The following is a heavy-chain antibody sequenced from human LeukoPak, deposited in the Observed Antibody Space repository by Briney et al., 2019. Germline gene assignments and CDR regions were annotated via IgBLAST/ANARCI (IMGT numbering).Heavy chain of an antibody. CDR2: ISYDGSNK. Sequence: GRSLRLSCAASGFTFSSYAMHWVRQAPGKGLEWVAVISYDGSNKYYADSVKGRFTISRDNSKSTLYLQMNSLRAEDTAVYYCAREGRETGIRYFDYWGQGTLVTVSS. CDR3: AREGRETGIRYFDY. V-gene: IGHV3-30*04. CDR1: GFTFSSYA. J-gene: IGHJ4*02. D-gene: IGHD5-18*01.